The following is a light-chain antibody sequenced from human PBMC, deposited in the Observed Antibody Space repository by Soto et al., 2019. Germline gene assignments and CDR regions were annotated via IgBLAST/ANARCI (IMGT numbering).Light chain of an antibody. CDR3: GTWDSSLSAV. Sequence: QSVLTQPPSVSAAPGQKVTICCSGSNSNIGNNYVSWYQQLPGTAPKLLIYDNDVRPSGIPDRFSGSKSGTSATLDITGLQTGDEADYYCGTWDSSLSAVFGGGTKLTVL. J-gene: IGLJ2*01. CDR1: NSNIGNNY. CDR2: DND. V-gene: IGLV1-51*01.